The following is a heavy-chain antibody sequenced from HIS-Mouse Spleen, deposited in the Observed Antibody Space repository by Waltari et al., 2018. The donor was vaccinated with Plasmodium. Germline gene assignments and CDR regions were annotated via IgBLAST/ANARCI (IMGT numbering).Heavy chain of an antibody. Sequence: QVQLQESGPGLVKPSETLSLTCTVSGGSISSYYWSWIRQPPGKGLEWIGYIYYIVRTNYTPSLKSRLTISVDTSKNQFSLKLSSVTAADTAVYYCARLRYSYGYFDYWGQGTLVTVSS. D-gene: IGHD5-18*01. CDR3: ARLRYSYGYFDY. CDR1: GGSISSYY. V-gene: IGHV4-59*08. J-gene: IGHJ4*02. CDR2: IYYIVRT.